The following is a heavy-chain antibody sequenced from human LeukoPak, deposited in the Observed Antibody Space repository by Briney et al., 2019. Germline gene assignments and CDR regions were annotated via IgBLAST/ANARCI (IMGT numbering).Heavy chain of an antibody. Sequence: GGSLRLSCAASGFTFSSYAMNWVRQAPGKGLEWVSDISGSGETTYYADSVKGRFTISRDNSKNTLYLQMNSLSAEDTAVYYCAKDARTSGTYSPPGYYYYMDVWGKGTTVTVYS. J-gene: IGHJ6*03. D-gene: IGHD3-10*01. CDR1: GFTFSSYA. CDR2: ISGSGETT. V-gene: IGHV3-23*01. CDR3: AKDARTSGTYSPPGYYYYMDV.